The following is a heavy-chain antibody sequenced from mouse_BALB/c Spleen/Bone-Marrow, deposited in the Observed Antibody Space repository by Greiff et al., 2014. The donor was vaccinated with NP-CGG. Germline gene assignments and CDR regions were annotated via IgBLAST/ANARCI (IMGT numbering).Heavy chain of an antibody. Sequence: QVQLQQPGAELVKPGASVKLSCKASSYTFTSYWMHWVKQRPGQGLEWIGEIDPSDSYTNYNQKFKGKATLTVDKSSSTAYMQLSSLTSEDSAVYYCARGLYGNSGYWGQGTTLTVSS. D-gene: IGHD2-1*01. J-gene: IGHJ2*01. V-gene: IGHV1-69*02. CDR2: IDPSDSYT. CDR3: ARGLYGNSGY. CDR1: SYTFTSYW.